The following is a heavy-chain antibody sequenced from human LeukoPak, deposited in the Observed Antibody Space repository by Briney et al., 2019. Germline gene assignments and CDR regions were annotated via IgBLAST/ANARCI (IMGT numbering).Heavy chain of an antibody. V-gene: IGHV3-30*18. CDR3: AKDILPGTDYHYYGMDV. CDR1: GFTFSSYG. Sequence: GGSLRLSCAASGFTFSSYGMHWVRQAPGKGLEWVAVISYDKSNKYYADSVKGRFTISRDNSKNTLYLQMNSLRAEDTAVYYCAKDILPGTDYHYYGMDVWGQGTTVTVSS. J-gene: IGHJ6*02. D-gene: IGHD3-9*01. CDR2: ISYDKSNK.